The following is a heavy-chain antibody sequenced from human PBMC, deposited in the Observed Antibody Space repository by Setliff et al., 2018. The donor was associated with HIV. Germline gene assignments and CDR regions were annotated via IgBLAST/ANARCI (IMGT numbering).Heavy chain of an antibody. CDR2: ISAYNGNT. CDR3: AREIGDYYDSSGYYPPTDYYYGMDV. Sequence: GASVKVSCKASGYTFTSYDISWVRQAPGQGLERMGWISAYNGNTNYAQKLQGRVTMTTDTSTSTAYMELRSLRSDDTAVYYCAREIGDYYDSSGYYPPTDYYYGMDVWGQGTTVTSP. J-gene: IGHJ6*02. CDR1: GYTFTSYD. V-gene: IGHV1-18*01. D-gene: IGHD3-22*01.